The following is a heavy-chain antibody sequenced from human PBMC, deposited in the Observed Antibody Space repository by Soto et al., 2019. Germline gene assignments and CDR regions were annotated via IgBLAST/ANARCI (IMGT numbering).Heavy chain of an antibody. J-gene: IGHJ4*02. V-gene: IGHV4-59*08. CDR1: GGSISSYY. CDR3: ARHVATIDGYDY. CDR2: IYYSGST. D-gene: IGHD5-12*01. Sequence: SETLSLTCTVSGGSISSYYWSWIRQPPGKGLEWIGYIYYSGSTNYNPSLKSRVTISVDTSKNQFSLKLSSVTAADTAVYYCARHVATIDGYDYWGQGTLVTVS.